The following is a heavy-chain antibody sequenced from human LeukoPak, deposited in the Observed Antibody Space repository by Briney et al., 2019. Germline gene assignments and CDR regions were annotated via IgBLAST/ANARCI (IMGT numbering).Heavy chain of an antibody. CDR3: AREEEWYASGTYYKGFDS. V-gene: IGHV3-21*01. Sequence: PGGSLRLSCAASGFTFSNYNMNWVRQAPGKGVEWVSCISTRSTYIYYADSVKGRFTISRENAKNSLYLQMNSLRADDTAVYYCAREEEWYASGTYYKGFDSWGQGTLVTVSS. CDR1: GFTFSNYN. D-gene: IGHD3-10*01. J-gene: IGHJ4*02. CDR2: ISTRSTYI.